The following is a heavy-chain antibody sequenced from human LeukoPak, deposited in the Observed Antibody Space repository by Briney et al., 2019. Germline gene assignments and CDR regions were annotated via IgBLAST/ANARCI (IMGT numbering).Heavy chain of an antibody. Sequence: PSETLSLTCTVSSGSISSYYWSWIRQPPGKGLEWIGYIYYSGSTNYNPSLKSRVTISVDTSKNQFSLKLSSVTAADTAVYYCARGDYYDSSGYYHNWFDPWGQGTLVTVSS. CDR1: SGSISSYY. CDR3: ARGDYYDSSGYYHNWFDP. CDR2: IYYSGST. D-gene: IGHD3-22*01. J-gene: IGHJ5*02. V-gene: IGHV4-59*01.